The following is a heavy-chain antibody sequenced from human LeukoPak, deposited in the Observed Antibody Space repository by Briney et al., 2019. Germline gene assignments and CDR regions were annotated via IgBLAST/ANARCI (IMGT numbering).Heavy chain of an antibody. CDR1: GGSFSGYY. CDR2: INHSGST. V-gene: IGHV4-34*01. J-gene: IGHJ4*02. D-gene: IGHD2-15*01. Sequence: SETLSLTCAVYGGSFSGYYWSWIRQPPGKGLEWIGEINHSGSTNYNPSLKSRVTISVNTSKNQFSLKLSSVTAADTAVYYCARGSSVADIVVVVAATYFDYWGQGTLVTVSS. CDR3: ARGSSVADIVVVVAATYFDY.